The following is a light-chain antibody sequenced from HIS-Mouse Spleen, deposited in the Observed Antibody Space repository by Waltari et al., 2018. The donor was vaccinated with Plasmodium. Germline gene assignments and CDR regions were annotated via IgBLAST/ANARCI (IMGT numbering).Light chain of an antibody. CDR3: CSYAGSYTLV. V-gene: IGLV2-11*01. CDR1: SSDFGGYHD. Sequence: QSALTQPRSVSGSPGQSVTIPCTGPSSDFGGYHDVSWYQQPPGKAPILMIYDVSKRPSGVPDRFSGSKYGNTASLTISGLQAEDEADYYCCSYAGSYTLVFGGGTKLTVL. CDR2: DVS. J-gene: IGLJ2*01.